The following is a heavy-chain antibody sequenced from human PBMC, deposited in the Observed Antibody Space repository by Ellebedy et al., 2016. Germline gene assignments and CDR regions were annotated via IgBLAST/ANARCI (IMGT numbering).Heavy chain of an antibody. Sequence: GSLRLSCTVSGGSISSSYWSWMRQPPGKGLEWIGYIHYSGSTNYNPSLKSRITISVDTSKNQLSLKLSSVTAADTAVYYCARHWVVGATTDYFDYWGQGTLVTVSS. CDR3: ARHWVVGATTDYFDY. V-gene: IGHV4-59*08. CDR2: IHYSGST. D-gene: IGHD1-26*01. J-gene: IGHJ4*02. CDR1: GGSISSSY.